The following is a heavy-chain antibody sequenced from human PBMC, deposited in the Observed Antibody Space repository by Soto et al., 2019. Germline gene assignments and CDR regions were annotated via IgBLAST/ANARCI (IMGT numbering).Heavy chain of an antibody. D-gene: IGHD3-9*01. CDR2: IIPIFGTA. V-gene: IGHV1-69*01. CDR3: ARGAGLRYFDWLSLFDY. CDR1: GGTFSSYA. Sequence: QVQLVQSGAEVKKPGSSVKVSCKASGGTFSSYAISWVRQAPGQGLEWMGGIIPIFGTAYYAQKFQGRVTIPADESTSTAYMELSSRRSEDTAVYYCARGAGLRYFDWLSLFDYWGQGTLVTVSS. J-gene: IGHJ4*02.